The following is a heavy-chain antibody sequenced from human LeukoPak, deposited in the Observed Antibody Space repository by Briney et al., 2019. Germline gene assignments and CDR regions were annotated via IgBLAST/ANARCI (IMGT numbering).Heavy chain of an antibody. J-gene: IGHJ6*03. V-gene: IGHV4-39*07. Sequence: SETLSLTCTVSGGSISSSSYYWGRIRQPPGKGLEWIGSIYYHENTYYNSSLKSRVTISVDTSKNQFSLKLSSVTAADTAVYYCARDAWGYYYYYMDVWGKGTTVTISS. CDR2: IYYHENT. CDR3: ARDAWGYYYYYMDV. D-gene: IGHD7-27*01. CDR1: GGSISSSSYY.